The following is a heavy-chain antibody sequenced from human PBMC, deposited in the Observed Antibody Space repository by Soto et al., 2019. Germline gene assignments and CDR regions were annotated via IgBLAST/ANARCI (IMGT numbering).Heavy chain of an antibody. CDR2: VYYTGST. Sequence: SETLSLTCSVSGGSISGSYWSWIRQSPGKGLEWLGYVYYTGSTNYSPSLRSRVSISVDTSKNEFSLRLISVTAADTAVYFCARSVAVPGAHIDFWGQGTQVTVSS. CDR1: GGSISGSY. D-gene: IGHD6-19*01. CDR3: ARSVAVPGAHIDF. V-gene: IGHV4-59*01. J-gene: IGHJ4*02.